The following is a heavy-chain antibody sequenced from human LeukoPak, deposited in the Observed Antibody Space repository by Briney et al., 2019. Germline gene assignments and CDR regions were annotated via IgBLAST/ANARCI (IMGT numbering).Heavy chain of an antibody. CDR3: ARVGVLEGAAAAFDY. D-gene: IGHD6-13*01. CDR2: IDSDGSDT. Sequence: GGSLILSCAASGFTFSSYWMHWVRQAPGKGLVWVSRIDSDGSDTTSADPVKGRCTISRDNAKNTLYLQMNSLRAEDTAVYYCARVGVLEGAAAAFDYWGRGILVTVSS. J-gene: IGHJ4*02. V-gene: IGHV3-74*01. CDR1: GFTFSSYW.